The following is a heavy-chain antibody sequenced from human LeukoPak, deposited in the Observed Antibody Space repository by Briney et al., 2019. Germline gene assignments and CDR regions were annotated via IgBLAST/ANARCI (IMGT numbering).Heavy chain of an antibody. D-gene: IGHD2-2*01. Sequence: GGSPRLSCAASGFTFSSYAMHWVRQAPGKGLEWVAVISYDGSNKYYADSVKGRFTISRDNSKNTLYLQMNSLRAEDTAVYYCARDPRYCSSTSCLRDNWFDPWGQGTLVTVSS. CDR3: ARDPRYCSSTSCLRDNWFDP. CDR1: GFTFSSYA. V-gene: IGHV3-30*04. CDR2: ISYDGSNK. J-gene: IGHJ5*02.